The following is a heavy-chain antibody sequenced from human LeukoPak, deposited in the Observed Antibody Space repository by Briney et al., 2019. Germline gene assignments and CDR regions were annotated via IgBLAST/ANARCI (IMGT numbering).Heavy chain of an antibody. V-gene: IGHV1-69*06. Sequence: SVKVSCKASGGTFSSYAISWVRQAPGQGLEWMGGIIPIFGSVNYAQKFQGRVTITADKSTSTAYMELSSLRSEDTAVYYCARGGRGSYWGSHFDYWGQGTLVTVSS. CDR3: ARGGRGSYWGSHFDY. J-gene: IGHJ4*02. D-gene: IGHD3-16*01. CDR1: GGTFSSYA. CDR2: IIPIFGSV.